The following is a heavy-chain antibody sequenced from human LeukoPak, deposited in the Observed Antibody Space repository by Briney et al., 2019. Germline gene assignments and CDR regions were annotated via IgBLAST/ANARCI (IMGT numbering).Heavy chain of an antibody. V-gene: IGHV5-51*01. D-gene: IGHD6-13*01. CDR1: GYSFTSYW. CDR3: ARPRSSSWYELGPLDY. J-gene: IGHJ4*02. Sequence: GESLKISCKGSGYSFTSYWIGWVRQMPGKGLEWMGIIYPGDSDTRYSPSFQGQVTISADKSISTAYLQWSSLKASDTAMYYCARPRSSSWYELGPLDYWGQGTLVTVSS. CDR2: IYPGDSDT.